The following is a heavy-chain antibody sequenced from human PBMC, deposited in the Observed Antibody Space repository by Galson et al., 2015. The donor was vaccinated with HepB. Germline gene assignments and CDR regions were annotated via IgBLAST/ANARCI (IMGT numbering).Heavy chain of an antibody. V-gene: IGHV3-33*01. CDR2: IWYDGSNK. Sequence: SLRLSCAASGFTFSSYGMHWVRQAPGKGLEWVAVIWYDGSNKYYADSVKGRFTISRDNSKNTLYLQMNSLRAEDTAVYYCARDRADFWSGYHWFDYWGQGTLVTVSS. CDR3: ARDRADFWSGYHWFDY. CDR1: GFTFSSYG. D-gene: IGHD3-3*01. J-gene: IGHJ4*02.